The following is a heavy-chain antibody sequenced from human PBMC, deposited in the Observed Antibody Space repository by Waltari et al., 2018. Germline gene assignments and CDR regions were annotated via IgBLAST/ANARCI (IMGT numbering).Heavy chain of an antibody. V-gene: IGHV1-2*02. CDR3: ARGSGSQAAY. CDR1: GYTFTDYY. D-gene: IGHD1-26*01. CDR2: ISPKSGVT. Sequence: QVQLVQSGAEVKKSGASAEVSCKASGYTFTDYYIHWVRQAPGQGLERMGWISPKSGVTNYAQKFQGRVTMTTDTSINTAYMFLRSLRSDDTAVYFCARGSGSQAAYWGQGTLVTVSS. J-gene: IGHJ4*02.